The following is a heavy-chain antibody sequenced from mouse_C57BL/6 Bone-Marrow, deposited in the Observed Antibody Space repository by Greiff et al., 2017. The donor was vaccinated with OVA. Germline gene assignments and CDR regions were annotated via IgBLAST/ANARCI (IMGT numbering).Heavy chain of an antibody. Sequence: QVQLQQSGAELVKPGASVKISCKASGYAFSSYWMNWVKQRPGKGLEWIGQIYPGDGDTNYNGKFKGKATLTADKSSSTAYMQLSSLTSEDSAVYFCARRIPIGYYAMDYWGQGTSVTVSS. CDR3: ARRIPIGYYAMDY. CDR2: IYPGDGDT. CDR1: GYAFSSYW. J-gene: IGHJ4*01. V-gene: IGHV1-80*01. D-gene: IGHD2-14*01.